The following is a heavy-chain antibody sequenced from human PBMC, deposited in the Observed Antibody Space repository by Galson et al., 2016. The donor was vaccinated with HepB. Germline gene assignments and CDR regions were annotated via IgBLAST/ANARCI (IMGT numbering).Heavy chain of an antibody. J-gene: IGHJ4*02. CDR3: VRGNWNYGDF. CDR2: IGIAGDI. D-gene: IGHD1-1*01. V-gene: IGHV3-13*01. Sequence: SLRLSCAASGFTFSTYDMHWVRQPTGKGLEWVSAIGIAGDIYYSASVKGRFTISRENAKNSLYLQMNSLRAEDTALYYCVRGNWNYGDFWGQGTLVTVSS. CDR1: GFTFSTYD.